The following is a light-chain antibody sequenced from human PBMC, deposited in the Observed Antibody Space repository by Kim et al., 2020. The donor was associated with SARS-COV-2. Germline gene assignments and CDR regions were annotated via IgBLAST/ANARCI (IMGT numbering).Light chain of an antibody. J-gene: IGLJ3*02. CDR1: SSDVGCYNY. Sequence: QSVAISCTGSSSDVGCYNYVSWYQQHPGKAPTLMIYDVTKRPSGISDRFSGSKSGNTASLTISGLQAEDEADYYCSSYTSTSTPWVFGGGTQLTVL. CDR3: SSYTSTSTPWV. V-gene: IGLV2-14*03. CDR2: DVT.